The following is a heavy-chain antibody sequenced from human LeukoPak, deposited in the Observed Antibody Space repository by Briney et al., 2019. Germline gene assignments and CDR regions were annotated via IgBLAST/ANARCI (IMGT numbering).Heavy chain of an antibody. CDR1: GYTFTSYY. J-gene: IGHJ4*02. D-gene: IGHD3-3*01. V-gene: IGHV1-46*01. CDR3: ARVQEWSPYFDY. CDR2: INASGGST. Sequence: ASVKVSSRASGYTFTSYYMHWVRQAPGQGLEWMGIINASGGSTSYAQKFQGRVTMTRDMSTSTVYMELSSLRSEDTAVYYRARVQEWSPYFDYWGQGTLVTVSS.